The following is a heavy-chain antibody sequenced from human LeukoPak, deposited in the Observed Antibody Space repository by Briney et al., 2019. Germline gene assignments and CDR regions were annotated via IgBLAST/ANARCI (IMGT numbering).Heavy chain of an antibody. CDR2: INPNSGGT. CDR3: AKVLSSDWYGIWDY. Sequence: GASVKVSCKASGYTFTGQYMHWVRQAPGQGLEWMGWINPNSGGTNYAQKFQGRVTMTRDTSISTAYMELSSLRSDDTAVYYCAKVLSSDWYGIWDYWGQGTLVTVSA. D-gene: IGHD3-9*01. CDR1: GYTFTGQY. J-gene: IGHJ4*02. V-gene: IGHV1-2*02.